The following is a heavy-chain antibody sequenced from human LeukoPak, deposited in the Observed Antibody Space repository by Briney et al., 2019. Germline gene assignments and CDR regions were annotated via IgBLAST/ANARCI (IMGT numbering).Heavy chain of an antibody. V-gene: IGHV1-2*02. CDR3: ARLDFWSGYSYYYYGMDV. J-gene: IGHJ6*02. CDR2: INPNSGGT. Sequence: GASVKVSCKASGYTFTRCCMHWVRQAPGQGLEWMGWINPNSGGTNYAQKFQGRVTMTRDTSISTAYMELSRLRSDDTAVYYCARLDFWSGYSYYYYGMDVWGQGTTVTVSS. CDR1: GYTFTRCC. D-gene: IGHD3-3*01.